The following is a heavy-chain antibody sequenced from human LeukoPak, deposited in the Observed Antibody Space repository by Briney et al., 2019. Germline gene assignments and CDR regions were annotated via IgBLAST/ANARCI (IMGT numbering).Heavy chain of an antibody. Sequence: PGGSLRLSYAASGFTFSNSWMHWVGQAPGKVLVWVSRINSDGSSTNYADSVKGRFTISRDNAKNTLYLQMNSLRAEDTAVYYCARGKQLAFDYWGQGTLVTVSS. D-gene: IGHD6-13*01. J-gene: IGHJ4*02. CDR3: ARGKQLAFDY. CDR2: INSDGSST. V-gene: IGHV3-74*01. CDR1: GFTFSNSW.